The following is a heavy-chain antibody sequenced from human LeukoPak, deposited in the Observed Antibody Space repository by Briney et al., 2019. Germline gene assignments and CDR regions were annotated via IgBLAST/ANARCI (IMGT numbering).Heavy chain of an antibody. D-gene: IGHD3-10*01. Sequence: GGSLRLSCAASGFTFSSYDMNWIRQAPGQGLEWVSHISGSGSTIYHADSVKGRFTISRDNTRNSLYLQMSSLRAEDTAVYYCARVHPYYHGSGSYLMGYYYYGLDVWGQGTTVTVSS. CDR2: ISGSGSTI. CDR3: ARVHPYYHGSGSYLMGYYYYGLDV. CDR1: GFTFSSYD. V-gene: IGHV3-48*03. J-gene: IGHJ6*02.